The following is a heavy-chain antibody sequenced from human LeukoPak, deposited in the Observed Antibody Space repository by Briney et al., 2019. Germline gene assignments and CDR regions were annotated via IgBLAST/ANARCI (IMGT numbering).Heavy chain of an antibody. D-gene: IGHD5-12*01. J-gene: IGHJ4*02. Sequence: SETLSLTCSVSGGSISSSSYYWGWIRQPPGKGLEWIGSIYYSGSTNYNPSLKSRVTISVDTSKNQFSLKLSSVTAADTAVYYCARVRLGVATMGYFDYWGQGTLVTVSS. CDR3: ARVRLGVATMGYFDY. V-gene: IGHV4-39*07. CDR2: IYYSGST. CDR1: GGSISSSSYY.